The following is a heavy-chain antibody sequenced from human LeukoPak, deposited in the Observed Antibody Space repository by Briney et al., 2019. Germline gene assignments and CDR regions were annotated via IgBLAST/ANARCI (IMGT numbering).Heavy chain of an antibody. D-gene: IGHD3-16*02. CDR3: ARFVIGYYYYMDV. Sequence: SQTLSLTCTVSGGSISSGSYYWSWIRQPAGKGLEWIGRIYTSGSTNYNPSLKSRVTISVDTSKNQFSLKLSSVTAADTAVYYCARFVIGYYYYMDVWGKGTTITISS. CDR1: GGSISSGSYY. CDR2: IYTSGST. V-gene: IGHV4-61*02. J-gene: IGHJ6*03.